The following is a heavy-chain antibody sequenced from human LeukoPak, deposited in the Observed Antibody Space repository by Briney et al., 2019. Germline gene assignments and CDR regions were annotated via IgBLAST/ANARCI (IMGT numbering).Heavy chain of an antibody. Sequence: SQTLSLTCTVSGGSISSGSYYWSWIRQPAGKGLEWIGRIYTSGSTNYNPSLKSRVTISVDTSKNQFSLKLSSVTAADTAVYYCVRVTTGGYYNCWGQGTLVTVPS. CDR1: GGSISSGSYY. J-gene: IGHJ4*02. D-gene: IGHD3-22*01. CDR2: IYTSGST. CDR3: VRVTTGGYYNC. V-gene: IGHV4-61*02.